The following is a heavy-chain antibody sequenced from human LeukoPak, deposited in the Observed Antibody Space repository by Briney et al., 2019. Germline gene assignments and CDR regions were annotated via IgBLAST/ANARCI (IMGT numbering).Heavy chain of an antibody. D-gene: IGHD3-3*01. CDR2: IYHSGST. Sequence: SETLSLTCTVSGYSISSGYYWGWIRQPPGKGLEWIGSIYHSGSTYYNPSLKSRGTISVDTSKNQSSLKLNSVTAADTAVYYCARRGSITSYMDVWGKGTTVTISS. V-gene: IGHV4-38-2*02. CDR1: GYSISSGYY. J-gene: IGHJ6*03. CDR3: ARRGSITSYMDV.